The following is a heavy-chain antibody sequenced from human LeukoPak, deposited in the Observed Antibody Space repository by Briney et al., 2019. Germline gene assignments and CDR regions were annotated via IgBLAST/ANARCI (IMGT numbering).Heavy chain of an antibody. CDR2: IYYSGST. CDR1: GGSISSGGYY. D-gene: IGHD3-3*01. CDR3: AREPESGYTIDY. Sequence: SETLSLTCTVSGGSISSGGYYWSWIRQHPGKGLEWIGYIYYSGSTYYNPSLKSRVTISVDTSKNRFSLKLSSVTAADTAVYYCAREPESGYTIDYWGQGTLVTVSS. V-gene: IGHV4-31*03. J-gene: IGHJ4*02.